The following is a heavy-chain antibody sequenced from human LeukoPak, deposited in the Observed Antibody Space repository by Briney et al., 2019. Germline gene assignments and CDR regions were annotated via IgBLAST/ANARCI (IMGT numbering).Heavy chain of an antibody. J-gene: IGHJ4*02. CDR3: ARASGDIVDTTTMGSD. V-gene: IGHV3-21*01. D-gene: IGHD5-18*01. CDR1: GFTFSSYS. CDR2: ISSSSTSI. Sequence: GGSLRLSCAASGFTFSSYSMNWVRQAPGEGLELVSSISSSSTSIYYADSVKGRFTISRDNAKNSLYLQMNSLRAEDTAVYYCARASGDIVDTTTMGSDWGQGTLVTVSS.